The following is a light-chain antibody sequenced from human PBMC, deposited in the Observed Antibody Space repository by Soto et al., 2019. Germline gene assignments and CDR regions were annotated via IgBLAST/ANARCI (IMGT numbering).Light chain of an antibody. J-gene: IGKJ5*01. CDR3: QQVRNYPRT. CDR2: AAS. CDR1: QGISSS. V-gene: IGKV1-9*01. Sequence: DIQLTQSPSFLSASVGDRVTIACRASQGISSSLVWYQQQPGRAPNVLIYAASTLQRGVPSRFSGSGSRTEFNLTISGLQPADVATYFCQQVRNYPRTFGQGTRLEIK.